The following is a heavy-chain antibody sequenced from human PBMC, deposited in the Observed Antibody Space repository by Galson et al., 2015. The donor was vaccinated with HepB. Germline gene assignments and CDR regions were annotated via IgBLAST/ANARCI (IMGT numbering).Heavy chain of an antibody. CDR1: GYTLTELS. J-gene: IGHJ3*02. V-gene: IGHV1-24*01. Sequence: SVKVSCKVSGYTLTELSMHWVRQAPGKGLEWMGGFDPEDGETIYAQKFQGRVTMTEDTSTDTAYMELSSLRSEDTAVYYCATASYSGYDLVTAFDIWGQGTVVTVSS. CDR3: ATASYSGYDLVTAFDI. D-gene: IGHD5-12*01. CDR2: FDPEDGET.